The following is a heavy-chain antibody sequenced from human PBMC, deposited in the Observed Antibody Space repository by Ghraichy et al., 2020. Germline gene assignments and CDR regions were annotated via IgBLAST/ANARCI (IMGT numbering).Heavy chain of an antibody. V-gene: IGHV3-21*01. J-gene: IGHJ4*02. CDR2: ISSSSSYI. CDR3: ARDVGSTSCYDY. D-gene: IGHD2-2*01. CDR1: GFTFSSYS. Sequence: GESLNISCAASGFTFSSYSMNWVRQAPGKGLEWVSSISSSSSYIYYADSVKGRFTISRDNAKNSLYLQMNSLRAEDTAVYYCARDVGSTSCYDYWGQGTLVTVSS.